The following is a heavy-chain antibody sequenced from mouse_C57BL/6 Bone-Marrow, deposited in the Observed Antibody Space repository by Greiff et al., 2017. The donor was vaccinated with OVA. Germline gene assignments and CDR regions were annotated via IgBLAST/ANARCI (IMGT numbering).Heavy chain of an antibody. CDR3: ARDLDLFFDY. Sequence: QVQLQQPGAELVMPGASVKLSCKASGYTFTSYWMHWVKQRPGQGLEWIGEIDPSDSYTNYNQKFKGKSTLTVDKSSSTAYMQLSSLTSEDSAVYYCARDLDLFFDYWGQGTTLTVSS. CDR2: IDPSDSYT. J-gene: IGHJ2*01. D-gene: IGHD6-1*01. CDR1: GYTFTSYW. V-gene: IGHV1-69*01.